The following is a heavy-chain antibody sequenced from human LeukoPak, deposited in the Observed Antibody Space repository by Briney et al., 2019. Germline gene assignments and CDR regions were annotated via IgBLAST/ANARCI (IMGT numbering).Heavy chain of an antibody. CDR3: AITRGRVAAAGTFDH. J-gene: IGHJ4*02. D-gene: IGHD6-13*01. CDR2: ISYDGSNK. Sequence: GGSLRLSCAASGFTFSSYAMHWVRQAPGKGLEWVAVISYDGSNKYYADSVKGRFTISRDNSKNTLYLQMNSLRAEDTAVYYCAITRGRVAAAGTFDHWGQGTLVTVSS. CDR1: GFTFSSYA. V-gene: IGHV3-30-3*01.